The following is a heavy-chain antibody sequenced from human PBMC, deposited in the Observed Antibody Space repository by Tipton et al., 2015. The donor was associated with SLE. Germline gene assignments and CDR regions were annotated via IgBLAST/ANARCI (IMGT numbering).Heavy chain of an antibody. D-gene: IGHD6-13*01. V-gene: IGHV4-61*02. CDR2: IYTSGST. CDR1: GGSISSGSYY. J-gene: IGHJ4*02. Sequence: TLSLTCTVSGGSISSGSYYWSWIRQPAGKGLEWIGRIYTSGSTNYNPPLTSRVTISVDTSKNQFSLKLSSVTAADTAVYYCARVTHSSSWVPYYFDYWGQGALVTVSP. CDR3: ARVTHSSSWVPYYFDY.